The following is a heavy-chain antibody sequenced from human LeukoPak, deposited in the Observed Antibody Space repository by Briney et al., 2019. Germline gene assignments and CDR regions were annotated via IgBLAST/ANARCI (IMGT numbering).Heavy chain of an antibody. CDR3: ARVPSQVGSPWFFDY. CDR2: IGGSGVSA. D-gene: IGHD3-9*01. CDR1: GFTFSSYV. V-gene: IGHV3-23*01. J-gene: IGHJ4*02. Sequence: PGGSLRLSCAASGFTFSSYVMSWVRLAPGKGLEWVSTIGGSGVSAYYADSMQGRFTISRDNSKNTLYLQMSSLRAEDTAVYYCARVPSQVGSPWFFDYWGQGTLVSVSS.